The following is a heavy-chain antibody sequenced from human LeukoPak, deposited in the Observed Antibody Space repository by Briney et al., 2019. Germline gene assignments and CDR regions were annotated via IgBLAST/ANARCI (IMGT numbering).Heavy chain of an antibody. CDR2: LYSGGST. CDR3: ARGYSGSYAFFDY. Sequence: GSLRLSCAASGFTFSSYGMSWVRQAPGKGLEWVSVLYSGGSTYYADSVKGRFTISRDNSKNTLYLQMNSLRAEDTAVYYCARGYSGSYAFFDYWGQGTLVTVSS. J-gene: IGHJ4*02. CDR1: GFTFSSYG. V-gene: IGHV3-53*01. D-gene: IGHD1-26*01.